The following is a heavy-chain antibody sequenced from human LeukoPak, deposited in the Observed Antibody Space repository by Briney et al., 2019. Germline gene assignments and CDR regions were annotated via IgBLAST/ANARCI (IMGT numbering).Heavy chain of an antibody. D-gene: IGHD2-21*01. CDR3: AKSDCGSDGCKLYNY. J-gene: IGHJ4*02. Sequence: GGSLRLSRAASGFTFKNFAMAWVRQAPGKRLEWVASITDTGDATGYPESVKGRFTISRDNSQGTVWLQMNSLRAEDTAIYYCAKSDCGSDGCKLYNYWAQGTQVTVSS. V-gene: IGHV3-23*01. CDR1: GFTFKNFA. CDR2: ITDTGDAT.